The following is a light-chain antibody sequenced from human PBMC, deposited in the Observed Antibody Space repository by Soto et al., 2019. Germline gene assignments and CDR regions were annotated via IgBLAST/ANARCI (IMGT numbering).Light chain of an antibody. CDR3: QQYGMSPWT. J-gene: IGKJ1*01. V-gene: IGKV3-20*01. Sequence: EIVLTQSPDTLSLSPGERATLSCRASQSIRSERLAWYQQKPGQAPRLVIYGASSRATGIPDRFSGSGSGTDFTLTISRLEPEDFAMYYCQQYGMSPWTFGQGTKVDIK. CDR1: QSIRSER. CDR2: GAS.